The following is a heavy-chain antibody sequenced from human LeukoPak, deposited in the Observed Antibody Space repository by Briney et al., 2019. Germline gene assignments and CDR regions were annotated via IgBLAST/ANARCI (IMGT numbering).Heavy chain of an antibody. D-gene: IGHD3-22*01. CDR2: ISWNSGSI. Sequence: GGSLRLSCAASGFTFDDYAIHWVRQAPGKGLEWVSGISWNSGSIGYADSVKGRFTISRDNAKNSLYLQMNSLRTEDTALYYCARISGHYDSSGYYSYYFDYWGQGTLVTVSS. CDR1: GFTFDDYA. J-gene: IGHJ4*02. CDR3: ARISGHYDSSGYYSYYFDY. V-gene: IGHV3-9*01.